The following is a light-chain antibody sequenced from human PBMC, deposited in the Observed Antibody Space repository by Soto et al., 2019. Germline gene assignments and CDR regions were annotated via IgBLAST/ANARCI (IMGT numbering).Light chain of an antibody. CDR1: TSDVGIYNY. V-gene: IGLV2-8*01. CDR2: EVS. Sequence: QSALTQPPSASGSPGQSVTISCTGSTSDVGIYNYVSWYQQHPGEAPKLMLYEVSKRPSGVPDRFSGSKSGNTASLTVSGPQADDEADYYCSSYAGSNNFVFGTGTKVTVL. CDR3: SSYAGSNNFV. J-gene: IGLJ1*01.